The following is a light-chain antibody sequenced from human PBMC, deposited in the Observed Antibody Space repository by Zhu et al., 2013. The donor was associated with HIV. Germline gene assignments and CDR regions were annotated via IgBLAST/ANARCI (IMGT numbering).Light chain of an antibody. V-gene: IGKV1-33*01. J-gene: IGKJ2*04. CDR2: DAS. CDR1: QDISNY. CDR3: QQSYNTPCS. Sequence: DIQMTQSPSSLSASVGDRVTITCQASQDISNYLNWYQQKPGKAPKLLIYDASNLETGVPSRFSGSGYGTDFTLTISSLQPEDFATYYCQQSYNTPCSFGQGTKLE.